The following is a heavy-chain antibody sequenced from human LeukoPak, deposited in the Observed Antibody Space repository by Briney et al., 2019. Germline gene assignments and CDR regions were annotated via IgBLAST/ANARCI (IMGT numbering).Heavy chain of an antibody. CDR2: INHSGST. V-gene: IGHV4-34*01. J-gene: IGHJ6*02. D-gene: IGHD6-6*01. CDR3: ARGKGSSSSRGNYYYGMDV. Sequence: PSETLSLTCAVYGGSFSGYYWSWIRQPPGEGLEWIGEINHSGSTNYNPSLKSRVTISVDTSKNQFSLKLSSVTAADTAVYYCARGKGSSSSRGNYYYGMDVWGQGTTVTVSS. CDR1: GGSFSGYY.